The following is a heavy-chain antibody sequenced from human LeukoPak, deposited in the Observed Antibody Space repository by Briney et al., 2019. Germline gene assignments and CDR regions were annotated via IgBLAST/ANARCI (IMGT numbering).Heavy chain of an antibody. D-gene: IGHD3-10*01. V-gene: IGHV3-7*03. CDR3: ARGGGNYYGSGRWFDP. CDR1: GFTFSSYW. J-gene: IGHJ5*02. Sequence: GGSLRLSCAASGFTFSSYWMNWARQAPGKGLEWVASINHNGNVNYYVDSVKGRFTISRDNARNSLSLQMNSLRAEDTAVYYCARGGGNYYGSGRWFDPWGQGTLVTASS. CDR2: INHNGNVN.